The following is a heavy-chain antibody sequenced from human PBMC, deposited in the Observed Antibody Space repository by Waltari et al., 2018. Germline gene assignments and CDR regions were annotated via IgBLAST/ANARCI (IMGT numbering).Heavy chain of an antibody. CDR1: GGSFSGYY. CDR3: ATWYSSSWYADY. CDR2: INHSGST. Sequence: QVQLQQWGAGLLKPSETLSLTCAVYGGSFSGYYWSWIRQPPGKGLEWIGEINHSGSTNYNPSLKSRVTISVDTSKNQFSLKLSSVTAADTAVYYCATWYSSSWYADYWGQGTLVTVSS. D-gene: IGHD6-13*01. V-gene: IGHV4-34*01. J-gene: IGHJ4*02.